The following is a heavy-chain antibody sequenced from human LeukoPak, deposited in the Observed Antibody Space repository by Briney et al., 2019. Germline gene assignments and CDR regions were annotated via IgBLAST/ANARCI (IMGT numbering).Heavy chain of an antibody. CDR2: ISSSSSYI. J-gene: IGHJ5*02. D-gene: IGHD6-13*01. V-gene: IGHV3-21*01. CDR1: GFTFSSYG. CDR3: ARDQSSSWANWFDP. Sequence: GGSLRLSCAASGFTFSSYGMNWVRQAPGKGLEWVSSISSSSSYIYYADSVKGRFTISRDNAKNSLYLQMDSLRAEDTAVYYCARDQSSSWANWFDPWGQGTLVTVSS.